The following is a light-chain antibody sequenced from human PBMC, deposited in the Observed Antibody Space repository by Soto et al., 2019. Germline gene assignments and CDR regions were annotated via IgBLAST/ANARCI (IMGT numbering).Light chain of an antibody. CDR3: QAWDRSTGV. J-gene: IGLJ1*01. Sequence: SYELTQPPSVSVSPGQTASITCSGDKLGDKYVCWYHQKPGQSPVLVIYQDSKRPSGIPERFSGSNSGNTATLTISGTQPMYEADYYCQAWDRSTGVFGTGTKVTVL. CDR1: KLGDKY. CDR2: QDS. V-gene: IGLV3-1*01.